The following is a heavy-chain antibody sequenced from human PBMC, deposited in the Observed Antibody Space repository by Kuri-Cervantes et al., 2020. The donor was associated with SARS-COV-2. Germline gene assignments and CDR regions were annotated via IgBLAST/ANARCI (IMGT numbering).Heavy chain of an antibody. V-gene: IGHV3-48*01. D-gene: IGHD3-16*01. CDR1: GLTFSSRS. CDR2: ISSSSSTI. Sequence: GGSLRLSCAVSGLTFSSRSMNWVRQAPGKGLEWVSYISSSSSTIYYADSVKGRFTISRDNAKNSLYLQMNSLRAEDTAVYYCARDGGGYMDVWGKGTTVTVSS. J-gene: IGHJ6*03. CDR3: ARDGGGYMDV.